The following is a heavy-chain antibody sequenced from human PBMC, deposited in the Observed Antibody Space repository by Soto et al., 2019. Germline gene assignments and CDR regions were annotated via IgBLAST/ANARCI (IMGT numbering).Heavy chain of an antibody. Sequence: QVQLQQWGAGLLKPSETLSLTCAVYGGSFSGYYWSWIRQPPGKGLEWIGEINHSGSTNYNPSLKSRVTISVDTCKTQFYPKLSSVTAADPAVYYCASQDYGSGSYDWYFELWGRGTLVTVSS. CDR3: ASQDYGSGSYDWYFEL. J-gene: IGHJ2*01. D-gene: IGHD3-10*01. CDR2: INHSGST. V-gene: IGHV4-34*01. CDR1: GGSFSGYY.